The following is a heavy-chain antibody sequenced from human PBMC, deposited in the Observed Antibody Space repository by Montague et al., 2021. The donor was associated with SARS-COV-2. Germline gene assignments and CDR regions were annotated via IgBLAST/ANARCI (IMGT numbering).Heavy chain of an antibody. Sequence: SETLSLTCAVYGGSFSGYYWSWIRQPPGKGLEWIGDINHSGSTNYNPSLTSRVSIPVDTSKNQFSLKLSSVTAADTAVYYCARAIVDVTMMVVVMTGVEHYFDFWGQGTLVTVSS. CDR1: GGSFSGYY. J-gene: IGHJ4*02. V-gene: IGHV4-34*01. CDR3: ARAIVDVTMMVVVMTGVEHYFDF. CDR2: INHSGST. D-gene: IGHD3-22*01.